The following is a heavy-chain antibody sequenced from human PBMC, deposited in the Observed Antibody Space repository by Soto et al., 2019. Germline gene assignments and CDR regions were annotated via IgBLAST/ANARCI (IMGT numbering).Heavy chain of an antibody. CDR2: IIPMFGTA. J-gene: IGHJ4*02. V-gene: IGHV1-69*12. D-gene: IGHD5-18*01. CDR3: ASGIQLWLRRINNGYSG. Sequence: QVQLVQSGAEVKKPECSVKVSCKAPGGTFSTYAISWVRQAPGQGLEWMGGIIPMFGTANYAQRFQDRVTITADEFTNTVYMELSSLRSEHTAVYFCASGIQLWLRRINNGYSGWGQGTLVTVSS. CDR1: GGTFSTYA.